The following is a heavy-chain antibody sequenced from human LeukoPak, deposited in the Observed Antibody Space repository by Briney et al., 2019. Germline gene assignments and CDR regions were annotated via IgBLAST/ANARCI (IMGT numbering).Heavy chain of an antibody. J-gene: IGHJ3*02. V-gene: IGHV3-9*03. CDR2: ISWNSGSI. CDR3: AKVQTTVTTRGAFDI. CDR1: GFTFSSYA. D-gene: IGHD4-17*01. Sequence: GGSLRLSCAASGFTFSSYAMHWARQAPGKGLEWVSGISWNSGSIGYADFVKGRFTISRDNAKNSLYLQMNSLRAEDMALYYCAKVQTTVTTRGAFDIWGQGTMVTVSS.